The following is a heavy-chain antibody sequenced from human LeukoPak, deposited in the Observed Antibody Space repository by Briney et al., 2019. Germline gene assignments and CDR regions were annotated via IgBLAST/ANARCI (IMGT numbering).Heavy chain of an antibody. CDR1: GFAFSSYA. J-gene: IGHJ4*02. CDR3: AKNAGYSYGLYYFDY. CDR2: IISSGDVT. D-gene: IGHD5-18*01. V-gene: IGHV3-23*01. Sequence: PGGSLRLSCAASGFAFSSYAMSWVRQAPGKGLERVSSIISSGDVTYYADSLKGRFTISRDNSKNTVYLQMDSLRAEDSAIYYCAKNAGYSYGLYYFDYWGQGTLVTVSS.